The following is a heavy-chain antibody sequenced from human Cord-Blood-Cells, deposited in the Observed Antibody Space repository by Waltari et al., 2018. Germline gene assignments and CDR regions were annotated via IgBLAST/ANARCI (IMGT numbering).Heavy chain of an antibody. J-gene: IGHJ4*02. Sequence: QVQLQQWGAGLLKPSETLSLTCAVYGGSFSGYYWSWIRQPPGKGLEWIGEINHSGSTTYNPYLKSRVTISVDTSKNQFSLKLSSVTTADTAVYYCARVGLGYSSSWKAEKDYWGQGTLVTVSS. CDR2: INHSGST. CDR3: ARVGLGYSSSWKAEKDY. CDR1: GGSFSGYY. D-gene: IGHD6-13*01. V-gene: IGHV4-34*01.